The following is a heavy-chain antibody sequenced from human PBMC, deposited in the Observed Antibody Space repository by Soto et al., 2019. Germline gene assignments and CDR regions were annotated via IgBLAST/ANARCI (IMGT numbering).Heavy chain of an antibody. CDR2: IYSGGST. CDR1: GFTVSSNY. CDR3: ARDRPQGFDP. J-gene: IGHJ5*02. V-gene: IGHV3-66*01. Sequence: GGSLRLSCAASGFTVSSNYMSWVRQAPGKGLEWGSVIYSGGSTYYADSVKGRFTISRNNSKNTLYLQMNSLRAEDTAVYYCARDRPQGFDPWGQGTLVTVSS.